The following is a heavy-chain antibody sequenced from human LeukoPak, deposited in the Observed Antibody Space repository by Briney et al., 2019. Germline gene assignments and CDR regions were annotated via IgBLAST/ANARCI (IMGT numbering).Heavy chain of an antibody. CDR1: GGSFSGYY. J-gene: IGHJ5*02. CDR2: INHSGST. D-gene: IGHD5-24*01. V-gene: IGHV4-34*01. Sequence: SETLSLTCAVYGGSFSGYYWSWIRQPPGKGLEWIGEINHSGSTNSNPSLKSRVTISVDTSKNQFSLKLRSVTAADTAVYYCARDGFTITTYNWFDPWGQGTLVTVSS. CDR3: ARDGFTITTYNWFDP.